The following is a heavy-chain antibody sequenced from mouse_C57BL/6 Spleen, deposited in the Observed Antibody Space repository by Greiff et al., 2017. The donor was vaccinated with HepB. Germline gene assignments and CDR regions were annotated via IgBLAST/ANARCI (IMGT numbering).Heavy chain of an antibody. CDR1: GYTFTSYW. V-gene: IGHV1-69*01. Sequence: QVQLQQPGAELVMPGASVKLSCKASGYTFTSYWMHWVKQRPGQGLEWIGEIDPSDSYTNYNQKFKGKSTLTVDKSSSTAYMQLSSLTSEDSAVYYCARNRGEDYYAMDYWGQGTSVTVSS. CDR2: IDPSDSYT. CDR3: ARNRGEDYYAMDY. J-gene: IGHJ4*01.